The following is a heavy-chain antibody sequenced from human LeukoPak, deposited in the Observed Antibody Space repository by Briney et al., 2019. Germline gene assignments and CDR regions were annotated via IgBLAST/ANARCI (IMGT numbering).Heavy chain of an antibody. Sequence: ASVKVSCKASGYTLTGYYMHWVRQAPGQGLEWMGWINPNSGGTNYAQKFQGRVTMTRDTSISTAYMELSRLRSDDTAVYYCARVRIAARGIDYWGQGTLVTVSS. CDR1: GYTLTGYY. V-gene: IGHV1-2*02. CDR2: INPNSGGT. D-gene: IGHD6-6*01. J-gene: IGHJ4*02. CDR3: ARVRIAARGIDY.